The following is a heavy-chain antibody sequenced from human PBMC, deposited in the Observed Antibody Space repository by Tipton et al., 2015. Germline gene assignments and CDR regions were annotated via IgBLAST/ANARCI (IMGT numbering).Heavy chain of an antibody. J-gene: IGHJ4*02. V-gene: IGHV3-48*02. D-gene: IGHD2-21*01. CDR1: GFTFSGHS. CDR2: ITSSSSTI. CDR3: ARGGHIMMVAGNFAY. Sequence: SLRLSCVASGFTFSGHSMNWVRQAPGKGLQWISFITSSSSTIEYADSVRGRFTIARDNAKSSLYLQMNSLRDEDTAVYYCARGGHIMMVAGNFAYWGQGTLVTVSS.